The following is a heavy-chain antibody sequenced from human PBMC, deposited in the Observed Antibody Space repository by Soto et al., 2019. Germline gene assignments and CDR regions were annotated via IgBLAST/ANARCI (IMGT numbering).Heavy chain of an antibody. J-gene: IGHJ4*02. CDR2: ISAHKGNT. CDR1: GYTFTSYG. V-gene: IGHV1-18*01. Sequence: QVHLVQSGAEVKKPGASVKVSCKASGYTFTSYGITWVRQAPGQGLAWMGWISAHKGNTDYAQKLQGRVIVTRDTSTSTAYMELRSLRSDDTAVYYCARGRYGDSWGQGALVTVSS. D-gene: IGHD1-1*01. CDR3: ARGRYGDS.